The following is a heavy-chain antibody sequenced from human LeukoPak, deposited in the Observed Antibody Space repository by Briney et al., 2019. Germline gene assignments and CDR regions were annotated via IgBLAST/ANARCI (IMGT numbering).Heavy chain of an antibody. CDR2: TSYNGNT. CDR3: ARHRGGGWKPLGY. J-gene: IGHJ4*02. CDR1: GYTFSNYG. D-gene: IGHD6-19*01. V-gene: IGHV1-18*04. Sequence: ASVKVSCKASGYTFSNYGISWVRQAPGLGLEWMGWTSYNGNTNYAQKFQDRVTMTTDTSTTTAYMELRSLESDDPAVNYCARHRGGGWKPLGYGGRGPLVT.